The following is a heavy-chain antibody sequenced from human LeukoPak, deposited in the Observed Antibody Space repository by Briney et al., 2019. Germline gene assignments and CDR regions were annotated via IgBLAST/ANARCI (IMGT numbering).Heavy chain of an antibody. CDR1: GDSFTHTDFF. D-gene: IGHD3-10*01. V-gene: IGHV4-39*01. CDR3: ARLDGSLAPLSGSYPDF. Sequence: SETLSLTCTVSGDSFTHTDFFWGWIRQPPGKGLEWIANIDDSGRIYSNPSLRSRVTMSRDTSKNQFSLKVTSVTAADTAVYCARLDGSLAPLSGSYPDFWGQGILVTVSS. J-gene: IGHJ4*02. CDR2: IDDSGRI.